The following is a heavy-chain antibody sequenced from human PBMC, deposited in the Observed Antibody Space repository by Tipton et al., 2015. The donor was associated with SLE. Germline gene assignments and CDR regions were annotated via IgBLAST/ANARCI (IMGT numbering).Heavy chain of an antibody. D-gene: IGHD2/OR15-2a*01. CDR1: GFPFTSLY. J-gene: IGHJ3*02. Sequence: GAEVKQPGASVKGSCKASGFPFTSLYMHWVRQAPGQGLEWVGGINPSGGSTSSAQSFQARVTMTSDMSTRTVYIQLSSLTFEDTAIYYCARENEEIPFYSTTGCRGTFDIWGQGTLVTVSS. CDR2: INPSGGST. CDR3: ARENEEIPFYSTTGCRGTFDI. V-gene: IGHV1-46*01.